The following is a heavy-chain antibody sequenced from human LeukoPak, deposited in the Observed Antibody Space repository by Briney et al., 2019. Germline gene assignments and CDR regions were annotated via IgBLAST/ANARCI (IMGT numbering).Heavy chain of an antibody. J-gene: IGHJ4*02. CDR2: ISSSGSTI. D-gene: IGHD6-19*01. CDR3: ARDLSSGWFDY. V-gene: IGHV3-11*01. CDR1: GFTFSDYY. Sequence: GGPLRLSCAASGFTFSDYYMSWIRQAPGKGLEWVSYISSSGSTIYYADSVKGRFTISRDNAKNSLYLQMNSLRAEDTAVYYCARDLSSGWFDYWGQGTLVTVSS.